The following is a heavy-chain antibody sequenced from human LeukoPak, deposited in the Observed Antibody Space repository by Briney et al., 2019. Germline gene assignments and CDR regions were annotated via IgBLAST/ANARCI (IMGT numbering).Heavy chain of an antibody. CDR2: ISSSSSYI. J-gene: IGHJ4*02. V-gene: IGHV3-21*01. D-gene: IGHD2-15*01. CDR3: ARVISCSGGSCYIADY. Sequence: PGGSLRLSCAASGFTFSSYSMNWVRQAPGKGLEWVSSISSSSSYIYYADSVKGRFTISRDNAKNSLYLQMNSLRAEDTAVYYCARVISCSGGSCYIADYWGPGTLVTVSS. CDR1: GFTFSSYS.